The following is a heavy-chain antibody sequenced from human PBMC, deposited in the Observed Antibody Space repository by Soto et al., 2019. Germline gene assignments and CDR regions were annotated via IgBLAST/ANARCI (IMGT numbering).Heavy chain of an antibody. D-gene: IGHD6-13*01. CDR3: AREAPIAAAGTASYFDY. CDR2: ISSSSSYI. J-gene: IGHJ4*02. CDR1: GFTFSSYS. Sequence: GGSLRLSWAASGFTFSSYSMNWVRQAPGKGLEWVSSISSSSSYIYYADSVKGRFTISRDNAKNSLYLQMNSLRAEDTAVYYCAREAPIAAAGTASYFDYWGQGTLVTVS. V-gene: IGHV3-21*01.